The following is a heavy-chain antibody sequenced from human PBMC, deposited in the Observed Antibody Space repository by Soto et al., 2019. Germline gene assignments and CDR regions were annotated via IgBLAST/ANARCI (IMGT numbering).Heavy chain of an antibody. J-gene: IGHJ1*01. CDR1: GGTFSSYT. D-gene: IGHD2-15*01. CDR2: IIPILGIA. CDR3: ALGAAVGGSCAEYFQH. Sequence: QVQLVQSGAEVKKPGSSVKVSCKASGGTFSSYTISWVRQAPGQGLEWMGRIIPILGIANYAQKFQGRVTITADKSTSTGYMELSSLRSEDTAVYYCALGAAVGGSCAEYFQHWGEGTLVTVSS. V-gene: IGHV1-69*02.